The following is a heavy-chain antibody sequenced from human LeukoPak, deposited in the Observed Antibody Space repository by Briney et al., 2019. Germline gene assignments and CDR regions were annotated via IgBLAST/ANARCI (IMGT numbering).Heavy chain of an antibody. CDR2: ISGSGGST. CDR3: AKDIGDSSSSGVPIDDW. D-gene: IGHD6-6*01. CDR1: VFTFSSDA. V-gene: IGHV3-23*01. J-gene: IGHJ4*02. Sequence: GGSLRLSCAASVFTFSSDAMSWVRQAPGTGLEGVSAISGSGGSTYYADSVKGRFTISRDNSKNTLYLQMNSLRAEDTAVYYCAKDIGDSSSSGVPIDDWWGQGPLVTVSS.